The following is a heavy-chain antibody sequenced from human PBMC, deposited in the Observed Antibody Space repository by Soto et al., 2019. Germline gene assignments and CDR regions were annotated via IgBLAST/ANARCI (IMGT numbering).Heavy chain of an antibody. CDR3: ATHSRGKFGDY. J-gene: IGHJ4*02. Sequence: GGSLRLSCAASGFTFSSYAMHWVRQAPGKGLEYVSAISSNGGSTYYANSVKGRFTISRDNSKNTLYLQMGSLRAEDMAVYYCATHSRGKFGDYWGQGTLVTVSS. V-gene: IGHV3-64*01. CDR1: GFTFSSYA. CDR2: ISSNGGST. D-gene: IGHD3-10*01.